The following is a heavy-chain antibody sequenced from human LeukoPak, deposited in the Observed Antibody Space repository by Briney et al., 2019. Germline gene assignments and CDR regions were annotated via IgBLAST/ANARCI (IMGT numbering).Heavy chain of an antibody. CDR2: ISGDGGST. CDR1: GFTFDDYA. D-gene: IGHD3-22*01. J-gene: IGHJ3*02. Sequence: GGSLRLSCAASGFTFDDYAMHWVRQAPGKGLEWVSLISGDGGSTYYADSVKGRFTISRDNSKNSLYLQMNSLRTEDTALYYCAKSLESLYYDSTSDALDIWGQGTMVTVSS. CDR3: AKSLESLYYDSTSDALDI. V-gene: IGHV3-43*02.